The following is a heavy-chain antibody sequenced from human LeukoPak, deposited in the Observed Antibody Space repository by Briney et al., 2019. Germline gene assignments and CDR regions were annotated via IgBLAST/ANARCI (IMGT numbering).Heavy chain of an antibody. CDR1: GGSISSYY. CDR2: IYYSGST. Sequence: SETLSLTCTVSGGSISSYYWSWIRQPPGKGLEWIGYIYYSGSTNYNPSLKSRVTISVDTSKNQFSLKLSSVTAADTAVYYCARSSTVIGYSLGHYYYYYYMDVWGKGTTVTISS. CDR3: ARSSTVIGYSLGHYYYYYYMDV. D-gene: IGHD3-9*01. J-gene: IGHJ6*03. V-gene: IGHV4-59*01.